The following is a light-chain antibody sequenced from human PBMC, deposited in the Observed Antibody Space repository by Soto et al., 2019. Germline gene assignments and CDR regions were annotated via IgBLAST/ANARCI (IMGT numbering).Light chain of an antibody. V-gene: IGKV1-39*01. CDR3: QQSYTPHWT. Sequence: DIQMTQSPSSLSPSVGDKVTITCRASQDIRNYLNWYQQKPGKAPKVLIFGASSLYTGVPKRFSGSGFGTEFTLTISSLQPEDFATYFCQQSYTPHWTFGQGTK. CDR1: QDIRNY. CDR2: GAS. J-gene: IGKJ1*01.